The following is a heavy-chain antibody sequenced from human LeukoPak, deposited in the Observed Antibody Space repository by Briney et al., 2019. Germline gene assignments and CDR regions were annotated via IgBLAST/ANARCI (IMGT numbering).Heavy chain of an antibody. V-gene: IGHV3-23*01. CDR2: ISGSGGST. CDR3: ASLQQSYYDFWSGKNFDY. D-gene: IGHD3-3*01. J-gene: IGHJ4*02. CDR1: EFTFSSYA. Sequence: GGSLRLSCAASEFTFSSYAMSWVRQAPGKGLEWVSAISGSGGSTYYADSVKGRFTISRDNSKNTLYLQMNSLRAEDTAVYYCASLQQSYYDFWSGKNFDYWGQGTLVTVSS.